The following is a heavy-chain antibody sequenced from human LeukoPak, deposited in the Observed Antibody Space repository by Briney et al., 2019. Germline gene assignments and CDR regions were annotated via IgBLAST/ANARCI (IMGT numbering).Heavy chain of an antibody. CDR2: INAGNGNT. Sequence: GASVKVSCKASGYTFTSYAMHWVRQAPGQRLEWMGWINAGNGNTKYSQKFQGRVTITRDTSASTAYMELSSLRSEDTAVYYCARDTRISMVRGILSQGMDVWGQGTTVTVSS. V-gene: IGHV1-3*01. D-gene: IGHD3-10*01. CDR1: GYTFTSYA. J-gene: IGHJ6*02. CDR3: ARDTRISMVRGILSQGMDV.